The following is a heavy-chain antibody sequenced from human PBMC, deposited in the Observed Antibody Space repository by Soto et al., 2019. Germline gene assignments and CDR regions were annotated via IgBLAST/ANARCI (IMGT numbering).Heavy chain of an antibody. D-gene: IGHD6-13*01. V-gene: IGHV3-23*01. CDR1: GFTFSSYA. CDR3: AKDRTIQAAAGPPEYFQH. CDR2: ISGSGGST. Sequence: GGSLRLSCAASGFTFSSYAMSWVRQAPGKGLEWVSAISGSGGSTYYADSVKGRFTISRDNSKNTLYLQMNSLRVEDTAVYYCAKDRTIQAAAGPPEYFQHWGQGTLVTVSS. J-gene: IGHJ1*01.